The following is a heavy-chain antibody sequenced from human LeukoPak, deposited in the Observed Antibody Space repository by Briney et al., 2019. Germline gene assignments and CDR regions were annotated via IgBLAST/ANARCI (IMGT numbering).Heavy chain of an antibody. J-gene: IGHJ4*02. CDR3: ARGKNYYASGSYIDY. CDR1: GGSFSGYY. CDR2: INHSGST. V-gene: IGHV4-34*01. Sequence: SETLSLTCAVYGGSFSGYYWSWIRQPPGKGLEWIGEINHSGSTNYNPSLKSRVTISVDTSKNQFSLKLSSVTAADTAVYYCARGKNYYASGSYIDYWGQGTLVTVSS. D-gene: IGHD3-10*01.